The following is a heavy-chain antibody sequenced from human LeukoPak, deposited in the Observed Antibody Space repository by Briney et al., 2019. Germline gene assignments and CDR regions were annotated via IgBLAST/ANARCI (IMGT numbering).Heavy chain of an antibody. CDR3: ARANYYGSGKKDLDY. J-gene: IGHJ4*02. CDR1: GYTFTTYD. V-gene: IGHV1-8*01. D-gene: IGHD3-10*01. Sequence: GASVKVSCKASGYTFTTYDINWVRQATGQGLEWMGWMNPNSGNTGYAQKFQGKVTMTRNTSMGTAYMELSSLRSEDTAVYYCARANYYGSGKKDLDYWGQGTLVTVSS. CDR2: MNPNSGNT.